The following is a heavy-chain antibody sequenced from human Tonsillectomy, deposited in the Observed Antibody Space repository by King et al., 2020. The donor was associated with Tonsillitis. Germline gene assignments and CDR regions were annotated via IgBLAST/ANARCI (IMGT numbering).Heavy chain of an antibody. Sequence: VQLQESGPGLGKPSETLSLTCTVSGGSISSYYWSWIRQPPGKGLEWIGYIYYSGSTDYNPSLKSRVTISVDTSKNQFSLKLSSVTAADTAVYYCARHHRIVNGFDIWGQGTMVTVSS. D-gene: IGHD1-26*01. CDR3: ARHHRIVNGFDI. CDR1: GGSISSYY. J-gene: IGHJ3*02. V-gene: IGHV4-59*08. CDR2: IYYSGST.